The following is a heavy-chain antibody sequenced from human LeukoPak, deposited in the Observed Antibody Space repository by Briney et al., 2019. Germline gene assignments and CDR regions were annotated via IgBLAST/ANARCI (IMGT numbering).Heavy chain of an antibody. D-gene: IGHD1-26*01. Sequence: GGSLRLSCAASGFTFSSYAMSWVRQAPGKGLEWVSLISGSGDSTYYADSARGRFAISRDNSKNTLYLQMNSLRAEHTAIYYCAKGIGLANDAFDIWGQGKMVTVSS. V-gene: IGHV3-23*01. CDR2: ISGSGDST. J-gene: IGHJ3*02. CDR3: AKGIGLANDAFDI. CDR1: GFTFSSYA.